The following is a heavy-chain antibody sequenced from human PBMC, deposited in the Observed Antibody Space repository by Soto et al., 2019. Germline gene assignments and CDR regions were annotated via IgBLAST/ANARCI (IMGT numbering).Heavy chain of an antibody. D-gene: IGHD3-22*01. CDR2: ISYDGSNK. J-gene: IGHJ4*02. Sequence: GGSLRLSCAASGFTFSSYGMHWVRQAPGKGLEWVAVISYDGSNKYYADSVKGRFTISRDNSKNTLYLQMNSLRAEDTAVYYCAKDDAAMIVVVIAIDYWGQGTLVTVSS. CDR3: AKDDAAMIVVVIAIDY. CDR1: GFTFSSYG. V-gene: IGHV3-30*18.